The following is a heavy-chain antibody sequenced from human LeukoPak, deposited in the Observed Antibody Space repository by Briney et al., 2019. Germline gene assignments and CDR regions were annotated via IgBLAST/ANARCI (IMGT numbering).Heavy chain of an antibody. CDR1: GFTFSSYA. D-gene: IGHD2-2*03. CDR3: AKVTLGIVVVPAAQDAFDI. Sequence: GGSLRLSCAASGFTFSSYAMSWVRQAPGKGLEWVAVISYDGSNKYYADSVKGRFTISRDNSKNTLYLQTNSLRAEDTAVYYCAKVTLGIVVVPAAQDAFDIWGQGTMVTVSS. J-gene: IGHJ3*02. CDR2: ISYDGSNK. V-gene: IGHV3-30*18.